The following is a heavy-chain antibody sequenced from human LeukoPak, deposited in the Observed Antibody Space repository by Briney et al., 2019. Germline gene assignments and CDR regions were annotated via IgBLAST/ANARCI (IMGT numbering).Heavy chain of an antibody. V-gene: IGHV4-59*01. Sequence: SQTLSLTCTVSGGSFTGYYWNWIRQPPGKGLEWIRHIYYIESAKYNPSLKSRVTISVDTSKNQFSLKLRSVTAADSAVYYCARVPGYYDSSGYSIPSYYYYGMDVWGQGTTVTVSS. CDR1: GGSFTGYY. D-gene: IGHD3-22*01. J-gene: IGHJ6*02. CDR3: ARVPGYYDSSGYSIPSYYYYGMDV. CDR2: IYYIESA.